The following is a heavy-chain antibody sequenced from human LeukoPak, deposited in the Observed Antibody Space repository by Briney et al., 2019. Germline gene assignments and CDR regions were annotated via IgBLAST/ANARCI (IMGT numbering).Heavy chain of an antibody. V-gene: IGHV4-61*02. CDR2: IYTSGST. D-gene: IGHD3-22*01. J-gene: IGHJ4*02. CDR3: ARLSGTFDYYTEARAFDS. Sequence: PSETLSLTCTVSGGSISSGPYYWSWIRQPAGTGLEWIGRIYTSGSTNYNPSLKSRVTISLDTSKNQFSLKLSSVTAADTAVYYCARLSGTFDYYTEARAFDSWGQGTLVIVSS. CDR1: GGSISSGPYY.